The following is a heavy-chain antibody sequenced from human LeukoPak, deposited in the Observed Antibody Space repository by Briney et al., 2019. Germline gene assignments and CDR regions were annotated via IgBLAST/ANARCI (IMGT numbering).Heavy chain of an antibody. J-gene: IGHJ4*02. CDR1: GFTFSSYA. CDR2: ISGSGGST. Sequence: GWDLRLSCASSGFTFSSYAMSSVRQPPGKGLEWGSAISGSGGSTYYADSVKGRLTISRDNSKNTLYLQMNSLRAEDTAVYYCAKLQVPFDYWGQGTLVTVSS. CDR3: AKLQVPFDY. V-gene: IGHV3-23*01. D-gene: IGHD5-24*01.